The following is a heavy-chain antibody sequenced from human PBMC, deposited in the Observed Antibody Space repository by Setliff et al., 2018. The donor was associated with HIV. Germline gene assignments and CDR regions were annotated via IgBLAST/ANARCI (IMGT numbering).Heavy chain of an antibody. CDR1: GYTFTGSY. CDR3: ARGFGHCGGDCYSDLFDS. D-gene: IGHD2-21*02. CDR2: INPSSGGI. Sequence: ASVKVSCKASGYTFTGSYMHWVRQAPGQGLEWMGWINPSSGGIHYAQNFQDRVTMTRDTSIRTAYMELRRLRSDDTAIYYCARGFGHCGGDCYSDLFDSWGQGTLVTVSS. J-gene: IGHJ4*02. V-gene: IGHV1-2*02.